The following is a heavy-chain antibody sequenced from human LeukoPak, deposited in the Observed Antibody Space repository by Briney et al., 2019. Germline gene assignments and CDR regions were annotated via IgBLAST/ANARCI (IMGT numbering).Heavy chain of an antibody. CDR1: GGSFSGYY. CDR3: ARVGRIYYYGSGSYYYFDY. V-gene: IGHV4-34*01. Sequence: SETLSLTCAVYGGSFSGYYWSWIRQPPGKGLEWIGEINHSGSTNYNPSLKSRVTISVDTSKNQFSLKLSSVTAADTAVYYCARVGRIYYYGSGSYYYFDYWGQGTLVTVSS. J-gene: IGHJ4*02. D-gene: IGHD3-10*01. CDR2: INHSGST.